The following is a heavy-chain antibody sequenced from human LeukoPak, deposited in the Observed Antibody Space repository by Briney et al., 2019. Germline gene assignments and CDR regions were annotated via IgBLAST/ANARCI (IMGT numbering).Heavy chain of an antibody. V-gene: IGHV1-69*05. CDR2: IIPIFGTA. CDR3: ARGTDSSGYYYDNWFDP. J-gene: IGHJ5*02. CDR1: GGTFSSYA. D-gene: IGHD3-22*01. Sequence: SVKVSCKASGGTFSSYAISWVRQAPGQGLEWMGGIIPIFGTANYAQKFQGRVTITTDESTTTAYMELSSLRSEDTAVYYCARGTDSSGYYYDNWFDPWGQGTLVTVSS.